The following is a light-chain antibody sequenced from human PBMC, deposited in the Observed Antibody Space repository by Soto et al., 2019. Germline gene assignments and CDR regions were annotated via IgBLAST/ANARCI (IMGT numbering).Light chain of an antibody. CDR1: QSVSSSY. V-gene: IGKV3-20*01. CDR3: QQYGSSPFT. Sequence: EIVLTQSPGTLSLSPGERATLSCRASQSVSSSYLAWYQQKPGQAPRLLIYGASSRATGIPDRFSGSGSWTVFTLTISRLEPEDFAVYYCQQYGSSPFTFGPGTKVDIK. J-gene: IGKJ3*01. CDR2: GAS.